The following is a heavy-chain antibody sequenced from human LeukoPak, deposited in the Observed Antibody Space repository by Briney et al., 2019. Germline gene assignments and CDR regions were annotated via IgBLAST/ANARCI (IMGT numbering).Heavy chain of an antibody. CDR2: ISASGGGT. CDR1: GFTFSSYA. CDR3: AKTGSGYYSFDH. D-gene: IGHD3-22*01. Sequence: GGSLRLSCAASGFTFSSYAMTWVRQAPGKGLEWVSLISASGGGTNYADSVKGRFTISRDNSKNTVYLQMNSLTVEDTAIYYCAKTGSGYYSFDHWGQGTLVTVSS. V-gene: IGHV3-23*01. J-gene: IGHJ4*02.